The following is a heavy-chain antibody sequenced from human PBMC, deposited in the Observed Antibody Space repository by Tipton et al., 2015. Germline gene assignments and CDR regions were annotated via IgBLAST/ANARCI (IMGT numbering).Heavy chain of an antibody. Sequence: TLSLTCTVSGGSISRYYWSWIRQPPGKGLEWIGYIYYSGSTNYNPSLKSRVTVLLDTSKNQFSLNLSSVTAADTAVYYCARVRSSSAWYLSDFDCWGQGTLVAVSS. CDR2: IYYSGST. CDR1: GGSISRYY. J-gene: IGHJ4*02. CDR3: ARVRSSSAWYLSDFDC. V-gene: IGHV4-59*01. D-gene: IGHD6-13*01.